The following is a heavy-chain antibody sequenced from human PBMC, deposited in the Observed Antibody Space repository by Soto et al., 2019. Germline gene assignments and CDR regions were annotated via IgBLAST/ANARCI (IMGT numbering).Heavy chain of an antibody. V-gene: IGHV4-39*01. D-gene: IGHD1-7*01. CDR2: IYYSGST. CDR3: ASTSVARYNWNYGNYGMDV. J-gene: IGHJ6*02. Sequence: PSETLSLTCTVSGGSISSSSYYLGWIRQPPGKGLEWIGSIYYSGSTYYNPSLKSRVTISVDTSKNQFSLKLSSVTAADTAVYYCASTSVARYNWNYGNYGMDVWGQGTTVTVSS. CDR1: GGSISSSSYY.